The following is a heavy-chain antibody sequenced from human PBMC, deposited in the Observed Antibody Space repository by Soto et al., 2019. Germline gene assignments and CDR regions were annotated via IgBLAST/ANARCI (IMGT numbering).Heavy chain of an antibody. V-gene: IGHV4-4*02. D-gene: IGHD7-27*01. CDR1: GGSISTDNW. CDR2: AYHSGST. CDR3: AKDIHWGVGY. Sequence: QVQLQESGPGLVEPSGTLSLTCTVSGGSISTDNWWSWVRQPPGKGLEWIGEAYHSGSTHYNPSLKDRVTISVDNSKSQFSLTLSSTTAADTGVYYCAKDIHWGVGYWGQGTLVTVSS. J-gene: IGHJ4*02.